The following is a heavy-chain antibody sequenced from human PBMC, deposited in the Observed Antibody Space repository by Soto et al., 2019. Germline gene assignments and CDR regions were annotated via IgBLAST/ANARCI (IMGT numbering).Heavy chain of an antibody. CDR2: ISRSGAT. V-gene: IGHV4-34*01. D-gene: IGHD3-10*01. CDR3: ATSLWFGTQVEL. CDR1: GGYFNDNY. Sequence: QVQLQQWGAGLLKPSETLSLSCAVYGGYFNDNYYTWFRQPPGKGLEWIGEISRSGATKYIPSLKLRPPISFDTSKNQVSLKVTSVTAAHTAVYYCATSLWFGTQVELWGQGALVTVSS. J-gene: IGHJ5*02.